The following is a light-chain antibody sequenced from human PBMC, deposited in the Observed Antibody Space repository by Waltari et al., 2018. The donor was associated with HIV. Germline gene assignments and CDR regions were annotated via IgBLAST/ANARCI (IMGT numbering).Light chain of an antibody. V-gene: IGKV2-28*01. CDR2: LGS. CDR3: MQALQTPIT. CDR1: QSLLHGNGNNY. J-gene: IGKJ5*01. Sequence: IVMTQSPLSLPVTPGEPASISCRSSQSLLHGNGNNYLDWYLQKPGQSPQLLIYLGSNRASGVPDRFSGSGSGTDFTLKISRVEAEDVGVYYCMQALQTPITFGQGTRLEIK.